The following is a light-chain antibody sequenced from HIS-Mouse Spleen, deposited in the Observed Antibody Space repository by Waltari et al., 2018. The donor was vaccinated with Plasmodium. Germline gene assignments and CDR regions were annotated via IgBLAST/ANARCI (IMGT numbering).Light chain of an antibody. Sequence: EIVLTQSPATLSLSPGERATLSCRASQSVSSYLAWYQQKPGQAPRLLIYDASNRATGIPARVSGSGSGTDFTLTISSLEPEEFAVYYCQQRSNWPPLTFGGGTKVEIK. CDR3: QQRSNWPPLT. CDR1: QSVSSY. J-gene: IGKJ4*01. CDR2: DAS. V-gene: IGKV3-11*01.